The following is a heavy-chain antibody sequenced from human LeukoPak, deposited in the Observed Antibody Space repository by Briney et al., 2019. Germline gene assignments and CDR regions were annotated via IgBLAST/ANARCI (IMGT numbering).Heavy chain of an antibody. Sequence: QPGGPLRLSCAGSGFPFSIHGMNWVRQAPGKGLEWVSGISPGGGPTYYADSVKGRFTISRDDSKNTLYLQMNNLRAEDTAVYYCAKDGAWLRFDDWGQGILVTVSS. CDR2: ISPGGGPT. D-gene: IGHD5-12*01. J-gene: IGHJ4*02. V-gene: IGHV3-23*01. CDR3: AKDGAWLRFDD. CDR1: GFPFSIHG.